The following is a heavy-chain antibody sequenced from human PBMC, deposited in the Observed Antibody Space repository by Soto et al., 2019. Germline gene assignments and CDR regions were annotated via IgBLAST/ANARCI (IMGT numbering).Heavy chain of an antibody. D-gene: IGHD6-13*01. J-gene: IGHJ5*02. CDR3: TRELRSSYNALIWYGP. CDR1: GYIFSNYG. V-gene: IGHV1-18*01. Sequence: ASVKVSCKASGYIFSNYGVTWVRQAPGQGLEWMGWIRADNGNTDHAQKFQGRVTMTTDTSTSTAYMELRSLRSDDTAVYYCTRELRSSYNALIWYGPWGQRTLVPVSS. CDR2: IRADNGNT.